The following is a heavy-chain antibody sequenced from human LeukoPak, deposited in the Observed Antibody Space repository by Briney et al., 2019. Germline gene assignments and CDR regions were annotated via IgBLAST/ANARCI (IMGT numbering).Heavy chain of an antibody. J-gene: IGHJ4*02. CDR3: ARDRGGRGYTYGQPLDY. V-gene: IGHV3-11*01. Sequence: GGSLRLSCAASGFTFSDYYVSWIRQAPGKGLECVSYVSGSSSPIYYADSVKGRFTISRDNAKNSLFLQMNSLRAEDTAVYYCARDRGGRGYTYGQPLDYWGRGTLVTVSS. CDR2: VSGSSSPI. D-gene: IGHD5-18*01. CDR1: GFTFSDYY.